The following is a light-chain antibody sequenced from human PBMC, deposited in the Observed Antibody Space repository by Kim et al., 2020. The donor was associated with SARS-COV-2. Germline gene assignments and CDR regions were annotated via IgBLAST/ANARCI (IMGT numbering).Light chain of an antibody. CDR3: QQYDNPSIT. CDR1: QDISNY. Sequence: SASVGERVTTTCRASQDISNYLNWSQQKPGTPPKVLIYDASNLQTGVPSRFSGSGSGTYFTFTISSLQPEDVATYYCQQYDNPSITFGQGTRLGLN. CDR2: DAS. V-gene: IGKV1-33*01. J-gene: IGKJ5*01.